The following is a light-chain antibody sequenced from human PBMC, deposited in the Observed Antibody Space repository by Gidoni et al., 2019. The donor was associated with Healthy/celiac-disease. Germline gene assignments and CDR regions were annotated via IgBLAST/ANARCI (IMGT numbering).Light chain of an antibody. CDR1: SSDVGSYKL. Sequence: QSALTQPASVSGSPGQSITISCTGTSSDVGSYKLVSWYHQHPGKAPKLMIYEGSKRPSGVSNRFSGSKSGNTASLTISGLQAEDEADYYCCSYAGSSTFYVFGTGTKVTVL. V-gene: IGLV2-23*01. CDR2: EGS. J-gene: IGLJ1*01. CDR3: CSYAGSSTFYV.